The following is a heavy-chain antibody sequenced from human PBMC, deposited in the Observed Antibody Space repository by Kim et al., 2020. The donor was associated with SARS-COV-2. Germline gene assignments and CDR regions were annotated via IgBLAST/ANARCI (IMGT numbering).Heavy chain of an antibody. CDR2: IYTDGST. CDR1: GGSISSSSPY. D-gene: IGHD2-8*01. V-gene: IGHV4-39*01. J-gene: IGHJ3*01. CDR3: TKPRAWANTFDV. Sequence: SETLSLTCTVSGGSISSSSPYWVWIGQPPGKGLEFIGYIYTDGSTFFNPSLRSRLTMSQDTSKNQFSLRLSPVTAADTAVYYCTKPRAWANTFDVWGRGT.